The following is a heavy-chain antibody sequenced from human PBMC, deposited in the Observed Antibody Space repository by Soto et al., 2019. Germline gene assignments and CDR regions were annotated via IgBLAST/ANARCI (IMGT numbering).Heavy chain of an antibody. V-gene: IGHV3-30*18. CDR2: ISYDGSDK. CDR3: AKDVGKGTIPDY. J-gene: IGHJ4*02. Sequence: QVQLVESGGGVVQPGRSLRLSCAASGFTFNSYGMHWVRQGTGKGLEWVALISYDGSDKYYPDSVKGRFTISRDNSKNSLYLQMNSPRPEDTAVYYCAKDVGKGTIPDYWGQGTLVAVSS. D-gene: IGHD2-21*01. CDR1: GFTFNSYG.